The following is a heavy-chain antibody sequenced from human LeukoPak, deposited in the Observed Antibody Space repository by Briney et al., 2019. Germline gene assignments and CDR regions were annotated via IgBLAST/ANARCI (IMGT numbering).Heavy chain of an antibody. J-gene: IGHJ4*02. Sequence: SETLSLTCAVYGGSFSGYYWSWIRQPPGKGLEWIGEINHSGSTNYNPSLKSRVTISVDTSKNQFSLKLSSVTAADTAVYYCARVRLRHRYFDWDLSASGFDYWGQGTLVTVSS. CDR2: INHSGST. CDR1: GGSFSGYY. CDR3: ARVRLRHRYFDWDLSASGFDY. D-gene: IGHD3-9*01. V-gene: IGHV4-34*01.